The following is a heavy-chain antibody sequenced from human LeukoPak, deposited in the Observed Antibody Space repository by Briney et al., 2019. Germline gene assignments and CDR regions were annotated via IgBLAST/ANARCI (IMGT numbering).Heavy chain of an antibody. CDR3: VARDDYYDSSGYYY. V-gene: IGHV5-51*01. Sequence: PWESLKISRKGSGYSFTSYWIGWVRQMPGKGLEWMGIIYPGDSDTRYSPSFQGQVTISADKSISTAYLQWSSLKASDTAMYYCVARDDYYDSSGYYYWGQGILVTVSS. J-gene: IGHJ4*02. CDR1: GYSFTSYW. D-gene: IGHD3-22*01. CDR2: IYPGDSDT.